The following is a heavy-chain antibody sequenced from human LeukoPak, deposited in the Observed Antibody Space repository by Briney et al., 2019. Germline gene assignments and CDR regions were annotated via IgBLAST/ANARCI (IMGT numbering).Heavy chain of an antibody. V-gene: IGHV3-30*02. CDR2: IRYDGSNK. Sequence: AGGSLRLSCAASGFTFSSYGMHWVRQAPGKGLEWVAFIRYDGSNKYYADSVKGRFTISRDNSKNTLYLQMNSLRAEDTAVYYCANVGMNYDFWSGHSHFDYWGQGTLVTVSS. D-gene: IGHD3-3*01. CDR1: GFTFSSYG. CDR3: ANVGMNYDFWSGHSHFDY. J-gene: IGHJ4*02.